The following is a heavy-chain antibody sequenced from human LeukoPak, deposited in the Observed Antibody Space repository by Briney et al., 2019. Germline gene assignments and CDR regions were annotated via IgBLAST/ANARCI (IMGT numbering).Heavy chain of an antibody. D-gene: IGHD1-1*01. CDR1: GYTFTSSD. CDR3: ARGRGTGSGLRRLDY. J-gene: IGHJ4*02. CDR2: MNPNSGNT. Sequence: GASVKVSCKASGYTFTSSDINWVRQATGQGLEWMGWMNPNSGNTGFAQKFQGRVTMTRDTSIGTAYMELSGLRSEDTAVYYCARGRGTGSGLRRLDYWGQGTLVTISS. V-gene: IGHV1-8*01.